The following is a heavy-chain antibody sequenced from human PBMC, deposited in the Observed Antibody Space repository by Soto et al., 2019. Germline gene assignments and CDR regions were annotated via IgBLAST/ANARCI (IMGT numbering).Heavy chain of an antibody. V-gene: IGHV3-53*01. D-gene: IGHD6-19*01. J-gene: IGHJ4*02. CDR1: GFTVSSKY. Sequence: EVQLVESGGGLIQPGGSLRLSCAASGFTVSSKYMTWVRQAPGKGLEWVSVIYGGGTTYYADSVKGRFTISRDNSKNPLYLQVNSLSGVDTAVYYCAQTTGWPGFDFWGPGTLVTVSS. CDR3: AQTTGWPGFDF. CDR2: IYGGGTT.